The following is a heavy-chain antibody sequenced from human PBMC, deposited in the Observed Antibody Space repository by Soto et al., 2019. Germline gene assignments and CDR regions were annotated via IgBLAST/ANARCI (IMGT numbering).Heavy chain of an antibody. CDR3: ARGPAAVDY. CDR1: GFTFSSYA. J-gene: IGHJ4*02. D-gene: IGHD6-13*01. CDR2: ISYDGSNK. V-gene: IGHV3-30-3*01. Sequence: GGSLRLSCAASGFTFSSYAMHWVRQAPGKGLEWVAVISYDGSNKYYADSAKGRFTISRDNSKNTLYLQMTSRRAEDTAVYYCARGPAAVDYWGQGTLVTVSS.